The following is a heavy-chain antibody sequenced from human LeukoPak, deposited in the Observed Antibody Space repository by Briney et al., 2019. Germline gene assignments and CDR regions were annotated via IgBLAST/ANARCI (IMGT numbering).Heavy chain of an antibody. CDR2: IYYSGST. CDR3: ARDYGDYFDY. D-gene: IGHD4-17*01. V-gene: IGHV4-39*01. CDR1: GGSISSSSYY. Sequence: SETLSLTCTVSGGSISSSSYYWGWIRQPPGKGLEWIGSIYYSGSTYYNPSLKSRVTISVDTSKNQFSLKLSSVIAADTAVYYCARDYGDYFDYWGQGTLVTVSS. J-gene: IGHJ4*02.